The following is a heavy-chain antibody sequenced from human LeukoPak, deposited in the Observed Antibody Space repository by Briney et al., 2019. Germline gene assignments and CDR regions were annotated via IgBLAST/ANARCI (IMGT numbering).Heavy chain of an antibody. CDR2: ISWNSGVI. J-gene: IGHJ4*02. CDR1: GFTFDDYA. Sequence: GGSLRLSCAASGFTFDDYAMNWVRQAPGKGGEGGSGISWNSGVIGYADSVKGGFTISRDNAKNSLYLQMNSQRGEEMGLYDCAKSGLHGFDYWGQGTLVTVSS. V-gene: IGHV3-9*03. CDR3: AKSGLHGFDY.